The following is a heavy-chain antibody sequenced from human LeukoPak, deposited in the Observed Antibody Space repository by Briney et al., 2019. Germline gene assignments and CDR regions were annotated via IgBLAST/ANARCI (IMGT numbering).Heavy chain of an antibody. D-gene: IGHD2-15*01. CDR1: GFTFSDYY. CDR3: GRVLGYCSGGSCYYYYGMDV. CDR2: ISSSGSTI. V-gene: IGHV3-11*04. Sequence: GGSLRLSCAASGFTFSDYYMSWIRQAPGKGLEWVSYISSSGSTIYYADSVKGRFTISRDNAKNSLYLQMNSLRAEDTAVYYCGRVLGYCSGGSCYYYYGMDVWGQGTTVTVSS. J-gene: IGHJ6*02.